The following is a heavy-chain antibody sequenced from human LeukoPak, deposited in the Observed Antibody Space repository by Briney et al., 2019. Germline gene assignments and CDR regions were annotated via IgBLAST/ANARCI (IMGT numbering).Heavy chain of an antibody. CDR3: AREVEVVVVVTATPRYFDL. CDR1: GGSVNSYS. V-gene: IGHV4-59*02. J-gene: IGHJ2*01. CDR2: IFYSGST. D-gene: IGHD2-15*01. Sequence: SETLSLTCTVSGGSVNSYSWSWVRQPPGKGLEWIGHIFYSGSTNYSPSLKTRVTISLDTSRNQLSLKLSSVTAADTAVYYCAREVEVVVVVTATPRYFDLWGRGTLVTVSS.